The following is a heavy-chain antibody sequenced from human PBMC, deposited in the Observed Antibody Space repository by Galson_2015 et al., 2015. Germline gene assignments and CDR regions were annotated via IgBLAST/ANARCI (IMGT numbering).Heavy chain of an antibody. D-gene: IGHD2-2*01. V-gene: IGHV3-7*04. CDR1: GLTFSTYA. CDR2: IKQDGSDK. J-gene: IGHJ4*02. CDR3: ARGLSSNGWVFDY. Sequence: SLRLSCAASGLTFSTYAMTWVRQAPGMGLEWVASIKQDGSDKYYVDSLNGRFTISRDNAKNSLILQMNSLRAEDTAVYYCARGLSSNGWVFDYWGQGILVTVSS.